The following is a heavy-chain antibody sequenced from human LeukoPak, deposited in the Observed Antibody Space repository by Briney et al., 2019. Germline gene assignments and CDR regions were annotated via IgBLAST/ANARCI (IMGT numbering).Heavy chain of an antibody. CDR2: SSAYNGNT. CDR1: GYTFTSYG. D-gene: IGHD6-6*01. CDR3: ARVEYSSSPGVPGYYYYYMDV. Sequence: ASVKVSCKASGYTFTSYGISWVRQAPGQGLEWMGWSSAYNGNTNYAQKLQGRVTMTTDTSTSTAYMELRSLRSDDTAVYYCARVEYSSSPGVPGYYYYYMDVWGKGTTVTVSS. V-gene: IGHV1-18*01. J-gene: IGHJ6*03.